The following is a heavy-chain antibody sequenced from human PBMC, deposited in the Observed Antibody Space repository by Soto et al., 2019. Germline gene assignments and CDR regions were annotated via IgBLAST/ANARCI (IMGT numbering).Heavy chain of an antibody. V-gene: IGHV4-39*01. Sequence: QLQLQESGPGLVKPSETLSLTCTVSGGSISSSSYYWGWIRQPPGKGLEWIGSIYYSGSTYYNPSLKSRVTISVDTSKNQFSLKLSSVTAADTAVYYCARPGRCSSTSCYRTGWFDPWGQGTLVTVSS. CDR3: ARPGRCSSTSCYRTGWFDP. CDR2: IYYSGST. D-gene: IGHD2-2*01. J-gene: IGHJ5*02. CDR1: GGSISSSSYY.